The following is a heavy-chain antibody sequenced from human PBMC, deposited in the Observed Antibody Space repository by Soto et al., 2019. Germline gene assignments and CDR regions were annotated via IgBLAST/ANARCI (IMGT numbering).Heavy chain of an antibody. CDR2: IHPKNGST. D-gene: IGHD2-2*01. J-gene: IGHJ4*02. CDR1: GYTFTNYG. Sequence: ASVQVSCKASGYTFTNYGISWVRQAPGQGLEWIGWIHPKNGSTKDARKFQGRVTMTTDTSTSTAYMELRSLRSDDTAVYYCAKEYCDSSRCYLPDYWGQGALVTVSS. CDR3: AKEYCDSSRCYLPDY. V-gene: IGHV1-18*01.